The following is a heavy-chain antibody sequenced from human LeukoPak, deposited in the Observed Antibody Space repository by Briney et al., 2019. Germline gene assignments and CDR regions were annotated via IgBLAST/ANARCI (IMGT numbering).Heavy chain of an antibody. CDR3: ARRAPQAVAGDY. J-gene: IGHJ4*02. D-gene: IGHD6-19*01. V-gene: IGHV7-4-1*02. CDR2: INTHAGNP. CDR1: GYTFTNYA. Sequence: ASVKVSCKASGYTFTNYAMNWVRQAPGQGLEWMGWINTHAGNPTYAQGFTGRFVFSLDTPVTTAYLQISSLKAEDTAVYYCARRAPQAVAGDYWGQGTLVTVSS.